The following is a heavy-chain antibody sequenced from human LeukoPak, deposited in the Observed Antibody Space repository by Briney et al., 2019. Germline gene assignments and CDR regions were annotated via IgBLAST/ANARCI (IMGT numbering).Heavy chain of an antibody. J-gene: IGHJ4*02. Sequence: SVKVSCKASGGTFSSYAISWVRQAPGQGLEWMGGIIPIFGTANYAQKFQGRVTITTDESTSTAYMELSSLRSEDTAVYYCARDTRSSGYYFHFDYWGQGTLVTVSS. CDR1: GGTFSSYA. CDR3: ARDTRSSGYYFHFDY. V-gene: IGHV1-69*05. CDR2: IIPIFGTA. D-gene: IGHD3-22*01.